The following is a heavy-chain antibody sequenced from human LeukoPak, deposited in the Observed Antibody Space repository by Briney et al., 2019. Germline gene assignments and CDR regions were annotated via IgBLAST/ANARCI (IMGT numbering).Heavy chain of an antibody. CDR3: ARCVPSSSSPRGWFDP. V-gene: IGHV1-69*04. Sequence: SVKVSGTASGGTFSSYAISWVRQAPGQGLEWMGRIIPILGIANYAQKFQGRVTITADKSTSTAYMELSSLRSEDTAVYYCARCVPSSSSPRGWFDPWGQGTLVTVSS. D-gene: IGHD6-13*01. J-gene: IGHJ5*02. CDR1: GGTFSSYA. CDR2: IIPILGIA.